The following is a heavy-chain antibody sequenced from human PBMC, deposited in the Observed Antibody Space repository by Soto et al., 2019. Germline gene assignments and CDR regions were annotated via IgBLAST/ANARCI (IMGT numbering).Heavy chain of an antibody. D-gene: IGHD3-3*01. V-gene: IGHV1-8*01. J-gene: IGHJ6*03. Sequence: ASVKVSCKASGYTFTSYDINWVRQATGQGLERKGWMNPNSGNTGYAQKFQGRVTMTRNTSISTAYMELSSLRSEDTAVYYCARAPWIFGVVISRYYYYMDGWGKGTTVRVSS. CDR1: GYTFTSYD. CDR3: ARAPWIFGVVISRYYYYMDG. CDR2: MNPNSGNT.